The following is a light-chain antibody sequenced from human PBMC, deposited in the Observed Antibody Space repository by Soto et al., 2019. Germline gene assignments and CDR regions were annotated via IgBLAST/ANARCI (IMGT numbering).Light chain of an antibody. CDR1: RSVSSY. CDR3: HQRSSWLRGT. J-gene: IGKJ4*01. CDR2: DAS. Sequence: EIVLTQSPATLPLSPGERATISCRASRSVSSYLAWYQQKPGQAPRLLIYDASNRATGIPARFSGSGSGTDFTLTISSLEPEDFAVYYCHQRSSWLRGTFGGWTKVEIK. V-gene: IGKV3-11*01.